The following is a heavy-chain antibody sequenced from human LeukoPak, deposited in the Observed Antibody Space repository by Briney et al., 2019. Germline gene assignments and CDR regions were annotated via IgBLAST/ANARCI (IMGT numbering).Heavy chain of an antibody. D-gene: IGHD5-18*01. Sequence: SETLSLTCAVYGGSFSGYYWSWIRQPPGKGLEWIGEINHSGSTNYNPSPKSRVTISVDTSKNQFSLKLSSVTAADTAVYYCARGRGYSYGYYYFDYWGQGTLVTVSS. CDR2: INHSGST. CDR3: ARGRGYSYGYYYFDY. J-gene: IGHJ4*02. V-gene: IGHV4-34*01. CDR1: GGSFSGYY.